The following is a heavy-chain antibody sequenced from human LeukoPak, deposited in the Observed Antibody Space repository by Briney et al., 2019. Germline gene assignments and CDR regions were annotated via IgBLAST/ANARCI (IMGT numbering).Heavy chain of an antibody. CDR2: MNPSGSN. CDR1: GGPFSGYY. D-gene: IGHD3-22*01. CDR3: ARGRQDVTMIVVVMTAVSYYLDV. V-gene: IGHV4-34*01. Sequence: SETLSLTCAVYGGPFSGYYWTWVRQTPEKGLEWIGEMNPSGSNNYNPALKSRVTISVDTSKNQFSLELSSVTAADTAVYYCARGRQDVTMIVVVMTAVSYYLDVWGKGTTVTVS. J-gene: IGHJ6*03.